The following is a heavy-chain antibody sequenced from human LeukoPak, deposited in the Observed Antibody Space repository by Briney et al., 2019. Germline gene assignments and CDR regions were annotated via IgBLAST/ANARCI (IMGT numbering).Heavy chain of an antibody. CDR2: ISYDGSNK. D-gene: IGHD3-3*01. J-gene: IGHJ4*02. Sequence: QPGRSLRLSCAASGFTFSSYAMHGVRQALGKGLEWVAVISYDGSNKYYADSVKGRFTISRDNSKNTLYLQMNSLRAEDTAVYYCARDSYYDFWSGLDYWGQGTLVTVSS. CDR3: ARDSYYDFWSGLDY. V-gene: IGHV3-30-3*01. CDR1: GFTFSSYA.